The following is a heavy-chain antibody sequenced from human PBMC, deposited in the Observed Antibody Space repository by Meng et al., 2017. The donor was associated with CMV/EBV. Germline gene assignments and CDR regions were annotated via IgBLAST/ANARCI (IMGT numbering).Heavy chain of an antibody. CDR2: INHSGST. V-gene: IGHV4-39*07. D-gene: IGHD2-15*01. Sequence: GSLRLSCTVSGGSISSSGYYWSWIRQPPGKGLEWIGEINHSGSTNYNPSLKSRVTISVDTSKNQFSLKLSSVTAADTAVYYCARGEDIVGFDPWGQGTLVTVSS. CDR1: GGSISSSGYY. J-gene: IGHJ5*02. CDR3: ARGEDIVGFDP.